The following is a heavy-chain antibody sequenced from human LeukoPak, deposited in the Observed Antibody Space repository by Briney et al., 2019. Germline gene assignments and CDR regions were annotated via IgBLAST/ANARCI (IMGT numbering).Heavy chain of an antibody. CDR1: GFTFSSYG. J-gene: IGHJ6*04. CDR2: ISYDGSNK. Sequence: GGSLRLSCAASGFTFSSYGMPWVRQAPGKGLEWVAVISYDGSNKYYADSVKGRFTISRDNSKNTLYLQMNSLRAEDTAVYYCARDNRSYSYHYYYGMDVWAKGPAVTVSS. D-gene: IGHD1-14*01. CDR3: ARDNRSYSYHYYYGMDV. V-gene: IGHV3-30*03.